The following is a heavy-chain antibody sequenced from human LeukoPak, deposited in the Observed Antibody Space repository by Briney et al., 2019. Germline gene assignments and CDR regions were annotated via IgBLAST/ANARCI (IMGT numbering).Heavy chain of an antibody. CDR2: NYYGGNT. Sequence: SETLSLTCTVSGGSISSSNYYWGWLRQPPGKGLEWIGSNYYGGNTNYNPSLKSRVTLSVNTSKNQFSLKVSSVTAADTAVYYCARHPSCTTITHCSFDFWGRGTLVTVSS. V-gene: IGHV4-39*01. CDR3: ARHPSCTTITHCSFDF. CDR1: GGSISSSNYY. J-gene: IGHJ4*02. D-gene: IGHD4-11*01.